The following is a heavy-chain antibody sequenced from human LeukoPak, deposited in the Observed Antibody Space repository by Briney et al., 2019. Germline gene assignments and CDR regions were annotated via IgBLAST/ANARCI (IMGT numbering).Heavy chain of an antibody. CDR1: GFTFSIYA. Sequence: GRSLRLSCAASGFTFSIYAMHWVRQAPGKGLEWVSGITWNSGSIAYADSVKGRFTISRDNAKNSLYLQMNSLRAEDVALYYCTRSTGWYNYFDYWGQGALVTVSS. J-gene: IGHJ4*02. V-gene: IGHV3-9*03. D-gene: IGHD6-19*01. CDR3: TRSTGWYNYFDY. CDR2: ITWNSGSI.